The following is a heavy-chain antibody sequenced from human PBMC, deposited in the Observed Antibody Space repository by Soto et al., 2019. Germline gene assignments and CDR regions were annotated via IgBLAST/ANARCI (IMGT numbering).Heavy chain of an antibody. CDR3: ARGADIMATTGDAFDI. V-gene: IGHV4-38-2*01. CDR1: GHSISNGYY. Sequence: SETLSLTCAVSGHSISNGYYWGWIRQPPGKGLEWIGNVHHNENTYYNPSLKSRVTISLHTSKNQFSLKVTSVTAADAAVYYCARGADIMATTGDAFDIWGQGTMVTVSS. J-gene: IGHJ3*02. CDR2: VHHNENT. D-gene: IGHD5-12*01.